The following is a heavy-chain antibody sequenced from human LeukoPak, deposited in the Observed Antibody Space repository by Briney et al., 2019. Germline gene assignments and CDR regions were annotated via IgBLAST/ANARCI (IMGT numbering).Heavy chain of an antibody. CDR1: GGSVSSGSYY. V-gene: IGHV4-39*01. Sequence: SETLSLTCTVSGGSVSSGSYYWSWIRQPPGKGLEWIGSIYYSGSTYYNPSLKSRVTISVDTSKNQFSLKLSSVTAADTAVYYCARHRGNIVGATYFDYWGQGTLVTVSS. J-gene: IGHJ4*02. CDR3: ARHRGNIVGATYFDY. D-gene: IGHD1-26*01. CDR2: IYYSGST.